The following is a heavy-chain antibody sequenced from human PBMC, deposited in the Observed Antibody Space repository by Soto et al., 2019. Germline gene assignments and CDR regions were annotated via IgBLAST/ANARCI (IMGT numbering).Heavy chain of an antibody. CDR1: GYSFTSYW. CDR2: IDPSDSYT. CDR3: AASFREPGPAPYYYSGMSG. Sequence: GESLKISCKGSGYSFTSYWISWVRQMPGKGLEWMGRIDPSDSYTNYSPSFQGHVTISADKSISTAYLQWSSLKASDTAMYYCAASFREPGPAPYYYSGMSGSDQVTTVTVAS. D-gene: IGHD3-10*01. J-gene: IGHJ6*02. V-gene: IGHV5-10-1*01.